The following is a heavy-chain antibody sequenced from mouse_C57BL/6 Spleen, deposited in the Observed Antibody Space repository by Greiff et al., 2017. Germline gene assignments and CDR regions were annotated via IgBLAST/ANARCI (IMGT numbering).Heavy chain of an antibody. Sequence: VQLKESGGGLVQPGGSMKLSCVASGFTFSNYWMNWVRQSPEKGLEWVAQIRLKSDTYATHYAESVKRRFTIAREVSKGSVYLQMNNISAEDTGIYYCTGYGSVYWGQGTLVTVSA. CDR1: GFTFSNYW. CDR2: IRLKSDTYAT. CDR3: TGYGSVY. J-gene: IGHJ3*01. V-gene: IGHV6-3*01. D-gene: IGHD1-1*01.